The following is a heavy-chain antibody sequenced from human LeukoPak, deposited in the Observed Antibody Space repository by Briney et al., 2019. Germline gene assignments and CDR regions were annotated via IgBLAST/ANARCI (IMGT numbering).Heavy chain of an antibody. Sequence: PGGSLRLSCVASGFTFSDCAMTWVRQAPGKGLEWVSSIGSDGNKHFSESVRGRFAISRDNSKNTLFLQMSSLRAEDTALYYCAKDLHYYDAIDVWGQGTTVTVYS. CDR3: AKDLHYYDAIDV. CDR1: GFTFSDCA. D-gene: IGHD3-22*01. V-gene: IGHV3-23*01. J-gene: IGHJ6*02. CDR2: IGSDGNK.